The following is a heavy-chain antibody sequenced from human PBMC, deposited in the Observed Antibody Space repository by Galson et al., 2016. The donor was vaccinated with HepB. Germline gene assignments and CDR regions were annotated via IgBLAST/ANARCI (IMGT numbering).Heavy chain of an antibody. J-gene: IGHJ4*02. Sequence: SLRLSCAASGFSFSTYTMAWIRQAPGRSLEWVSSINGRGSKTHYADCVKGRFTISRDNANNTLFLEMNTVRVADTATYYCAKGVAFCSGSSCLFDSWGQGALVAVSS. CDR2: INGRGSKT. CDR3: AKGVAFCSGSSCLFDS. V-gene: IGHV3-23*01. CDR1: GFSFSTYT. D-gene: IGHD3-3*01.